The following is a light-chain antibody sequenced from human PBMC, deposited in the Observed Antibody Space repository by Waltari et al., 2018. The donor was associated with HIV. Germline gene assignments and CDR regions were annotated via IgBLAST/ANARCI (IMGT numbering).Light chain of an antibody. V-gene: IGLV1-47*01. Sequence: QSVLTQPPSASGTPGQSVTISCSGTSSNIGTNYVYWYQQFPGTAPKLLSYRNNTRPSGFPDRVSGSKSGAAASLAISGLRSDDEADYYCAAWDDTLTVVFGGGTKLTVL. J-gene: IGLJ2*01. CDR2: RNN. CDR1: SSNIGTNY. CDR3: AAWDDTLTVV.